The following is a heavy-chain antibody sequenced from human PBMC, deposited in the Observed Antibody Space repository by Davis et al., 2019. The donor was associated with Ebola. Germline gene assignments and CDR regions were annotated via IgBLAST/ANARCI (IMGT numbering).Heavy chain of an antibody. CDR2: ISGSGGST. Sequence: GESLKISCAASGFTFSSYAMSWVRQAPGKGLEWVSAISGSGGSTYYADSVKGRFTISRDNSKNTLYLQMNSLRAEDTAVYYCATDRGVIVVVPAAIGDTAMDNDAFDIWGQGTMVTVSS. D-gene: IGHD2-2*02. V-gene: IGHV3-23*01. CDR3: ATDRGVIVVVPAAIGDTAMDNDAFDI. CDR1: GFTFSSYA. J-gene: IGHJ3*02.